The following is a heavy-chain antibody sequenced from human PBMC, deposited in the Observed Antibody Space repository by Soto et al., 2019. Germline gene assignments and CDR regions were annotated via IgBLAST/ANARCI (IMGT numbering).Heavy chain of an antibody. CDR3: ARVDTAMVVFDY. J-gene: IGHJ4*02. CDR1: GGSISSSNW. Sequence: PSETLSLTCAVSGGSISSSNWWSWVRQPPGKGLEWIGEIYHSGSTNYNPSLESRVTISVDKSKNQFSLKLSSVTAADTAVYYCARVDTAMVVFDYWGQGTLVTSPQ. V-gene: IGHV4-4*02. D-gene: IGHD5-18*01. CDR2: IYHSGST.